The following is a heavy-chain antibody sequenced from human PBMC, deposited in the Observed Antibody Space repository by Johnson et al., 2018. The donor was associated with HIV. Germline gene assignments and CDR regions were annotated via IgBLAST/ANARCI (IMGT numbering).Heavy chain of an antibody. J-gene: IGHJ3*02. CDR2: ISYDGINK. Sequence: QVQLVESGGGVVQPGRSLRLSCAASGFTFSSCAMHWVRQAPGKWLEWETIISYDGINKYYAESAKGRFTISRDNSKNTLYLQMNSLRAEDTAVYYCARSWELGETAFDIWGQGTMVTVSS. D-gene: IGHD1-26*01. V-gene: IGHV3-30*04. CDR1: GFTFSSCA. CDR3: ARSWELGETAFDI.